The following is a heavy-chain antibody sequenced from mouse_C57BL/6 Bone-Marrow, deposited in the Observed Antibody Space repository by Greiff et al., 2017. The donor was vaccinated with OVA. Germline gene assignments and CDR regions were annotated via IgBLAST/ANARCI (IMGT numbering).Heavy chain of an antibody. D-gene: IGHD2-4*01. Sequence: VQLQQPGAELVRPGSSVKLSCKASGYTFTSYWMHWVKQRPIQGLEWIGNIDPSDSETHYNQKFKDKATLTVDKSSSTAYMQLSSLTSEDSAVYYCARGGYYDYDGYFDVWGTGTTVTVSS. CDR1: GYTFTSYW. V-gene: IGHV1-52*01. J-gene: IGHJ1*03. CDR3: ARGGYYDYDGYFDV. CDR2: IDPSDSET.